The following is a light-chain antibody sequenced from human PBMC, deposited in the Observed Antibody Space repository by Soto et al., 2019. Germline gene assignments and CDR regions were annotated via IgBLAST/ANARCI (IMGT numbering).Light chain of an antibody. Sequence: QSALTQPASVSGSPGQSITISCTGTSSDVGGYNYVSWYQQYPGKAPKLMIYDVSNRPSGVSNRFSGSKSGNTASLTISGLQAEDEGDYYCSSYTSSDTLEFGGGTKLTVL. CDR2: DVS. V-gene: IGLV2-14*01. CDR1: SSDVGGYNY. CDR3: SSYTSSDTLE. J-gene: IGLJ2*01.